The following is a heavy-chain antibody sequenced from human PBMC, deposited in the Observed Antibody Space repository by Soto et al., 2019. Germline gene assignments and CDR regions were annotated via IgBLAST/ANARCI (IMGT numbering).Heavy chain of an antibody. V-gene: IGHV3-30-3*01. D-gene: IGHD3-9*01. CDR1: GFTFRDYS. CDR3: ARDYDIWGRLPDY. Sequence: QVQLVESGGDMLQPGRSLRLSCVASGFTFRDYSMHWVRQAPGKGLEWLAVISYDGSTQYYADYVKGRFTVSRDNSKNTLYLQMDSLRAEDTAVYFCARDYDIWGRLPDYWGQGTLVTVSS. J-gene: IGHJ4*02. CDR2: ISYDGSTQ.